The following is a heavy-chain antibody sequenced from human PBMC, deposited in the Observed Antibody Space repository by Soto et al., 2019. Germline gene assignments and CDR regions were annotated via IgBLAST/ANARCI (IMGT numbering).Heavy chain of an antibody. CDR2: IYHSGST. V-gene: IGHV4-4*02. CDR3: ARHESQNSPSGLAADGYYYGMDV. D-gene: IGHD2-15*01. Sequence: SETLSRTCAVSGGSISSSNWWSWVRQPPGKGLEWIGEIYHSGSTNYNPSLKSRVTISVDKSKNQFSLKLSSVTAADTAVYYCARHESQNSPSGLAADGYYYGMDVWGQGTTVTSP. J-gene: IGHJ6*02. CDR1: GGSISSSNW.